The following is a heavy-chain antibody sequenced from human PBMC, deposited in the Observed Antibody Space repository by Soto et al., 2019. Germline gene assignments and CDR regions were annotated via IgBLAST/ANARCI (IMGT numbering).Heavy chain of an antibody. D-gene: IGHD3-22*01. CDR3: ARPQTYYYDSSLKGIGAFDI. CDR1: GYSFTSYW. Sequence: PGEFLLIFSKGSGYSFTSYWIGWLRQLPGKSLEWMGIIYPGYSDTRYSPSFQAHVTISADKSISTAYLQCSSLKASDTAMYYCARPQTYYYDSSLKGIGAFDIWGQGSMVTVSS. V-gene: IGHV5-51*01. J-gene: IGHJ3*02. CDR2: IYPGYSDT.